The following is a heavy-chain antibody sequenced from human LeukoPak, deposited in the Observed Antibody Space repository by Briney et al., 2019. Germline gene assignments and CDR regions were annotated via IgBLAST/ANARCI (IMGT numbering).Heavy chain of an antibody. CDR3: AKDLHSGYDY. V-gene: IGHV3-30*18. CDR2: ISYDGSNK. J-gene: IGHJ4*02. CDR1: GFTLRNYG. Sequence: GGALRLSRAASGFTLRNYGIHWVRPAPGKGVGWVAVISYDGSNKYYADSVKGRFTISRDNSKNTLYLQMNSLRAEDTAVYYCAKDLHSGYDYWGQGTLVTVSS. D-gene: IGHD5-12*01.